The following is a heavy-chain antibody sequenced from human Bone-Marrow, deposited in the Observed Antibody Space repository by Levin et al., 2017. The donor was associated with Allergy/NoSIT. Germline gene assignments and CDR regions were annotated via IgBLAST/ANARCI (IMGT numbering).Heavy chain of an antibody. CDR3: ARHLAARLGANYGMDV. CDR1: GDSISSSSSY. Sequence: PSETLSLTCTVSGDSISSSSSYWVWIRQPPGKGLEWIGSLYYSGSTYYNPSLNSRVTISVDTSKNQFSLKLNSVTAADTAVYYCARHLAARLGANYGMDVWGQGTTVTVSS. J-gene: IGHJ6*02. CDR2: LYYSGST. D-gene: IGHD6-6*01. V-gene: IGHV4-39*01.